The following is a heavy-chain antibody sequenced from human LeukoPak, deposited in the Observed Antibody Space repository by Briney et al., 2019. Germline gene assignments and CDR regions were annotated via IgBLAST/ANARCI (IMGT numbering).Heavy chain of an antibody. J-gene: IGHJ6*02. CDR3: ARPAPTDSSGWYRPPYVPRTSNRDQCYYYYYGMDV. D-gene: IGHD6-19*01. V-gene: IGHV1-69*13. CDR2: IIPIFGTA. CDR1: GYTFSTYP. Sequence: GASVTVSCTASGYTFSTYPINWVREAPGHVLEWMGGIIPIFGTANYAQKFQGRVTITADESTSTAYMELSSLRSEDTAVYYCARPAPTDSSGWYRPPYVPRTSNRDQCYYYYYGMDVWGQGTTVTVSS.